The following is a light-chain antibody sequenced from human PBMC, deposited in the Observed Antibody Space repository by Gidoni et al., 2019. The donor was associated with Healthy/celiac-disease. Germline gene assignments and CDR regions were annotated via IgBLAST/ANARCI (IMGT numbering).Light chain of an antibody. J-gene: IGKJ2*01. V-gene: IGKV1-5*03. CDR2: KAS. Sequence: DIQMTQSPSTLSASVGDRVTITCRASQSISSWLAWYQQKPGKAPKLLIYKASSLESGIPSMFSGSGSSTELPPTISSLQPDDFTTDCCKQYNSYYTFGQGTKLEIK. CDR1: QSISSW. CDR3: KQYNSYYT.